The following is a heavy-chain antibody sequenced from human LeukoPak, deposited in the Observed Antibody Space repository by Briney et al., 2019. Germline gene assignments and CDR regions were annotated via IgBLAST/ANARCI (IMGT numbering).Heavy chain of an antibody. J-gene: IGHJ4*02. CDR1: GYTFTSYG. CDR3: ARVNWNDGYFDY. D-gene: IGHD1-1*01. V-gene: IGHV1-69*13. Sequence: ASVKVSCKASGYTFTSYGISWVRQAPGQGLEWMGGIIPIFGTANYAQKFQGRVTITADESTSTAYMELSSLRSEDTAVYYCARVNWNDGYFDYWGQGTLVTVSS. CDR2: IIPIFGTA.